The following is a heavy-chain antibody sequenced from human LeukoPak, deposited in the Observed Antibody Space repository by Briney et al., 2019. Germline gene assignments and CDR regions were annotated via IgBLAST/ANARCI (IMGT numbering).Heavy chain of an antibody. D-gene: IGHD3-22*01. V-gene: IGHV1-2*02. J-gene: IGHJ4*02. CDR1: GYTFTGYY. Sequence: ASVRVSCKASGYTFTGYYMHWVRQAPGQGLEWMGWINPSSGGTNYAQKFQGRVTMTRDTSISTAYMELSRLRSDDTAVYYCASNGGVHDDSSGFDYWGQGTLVTVSS. CDR2: INPSSGGT. CDR3: ASNGGVHDDSSGFDY.